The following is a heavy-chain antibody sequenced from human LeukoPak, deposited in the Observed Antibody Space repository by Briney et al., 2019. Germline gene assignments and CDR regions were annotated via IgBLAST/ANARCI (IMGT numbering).Heavy chain of an antibody. J-gene: IGHJ4*02. CDR1: DGALSGYY. Sequence: PSETLSLTCAAYDGALSGYYWSWIRQPPGKGLDWTGEINHSGIPRYNPSLKSRVTISLDTSKNEFALILTSVSAADTAVYYCARGLILAGETLGYWGQGTLVTVSS. CDR3: ARGLILAGETLGY. V-gene: IGHV4-34*01. D-gene: IGHD6-19*01. CDR2: INHSGIP.